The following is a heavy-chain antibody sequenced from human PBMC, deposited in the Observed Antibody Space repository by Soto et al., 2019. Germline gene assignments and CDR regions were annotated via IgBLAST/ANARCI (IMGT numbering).Heavy chain of an antibody. D-gene: IGHD4-17*01. CDR3: AHRRYGDYSIGY. CDR2: IYWDDDK. J-gene: IGHJ4*02. Sequence: KESGPTLVTPTQTLTLTCTFSGFSLTTIGVGVGWIRQPLGKALEWLALIYWDDDKRYSPSLKSRVTITKDTSKNQVVLTMTNMDPVDTATYYCAHRRYGDYSIGYWGQGTLVTVSS. CDR1: GFSLTTIGVG. V-gene: IGHV2-5*02.